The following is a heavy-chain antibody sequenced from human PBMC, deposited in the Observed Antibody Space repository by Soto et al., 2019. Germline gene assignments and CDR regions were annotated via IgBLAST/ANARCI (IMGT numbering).Heavy chain of an antibody. D-gene: IGHD5-12*01. J-gene: IGHJ3*02. CDR2: IYYSGST. Sequence: QVQLQESGPGLVKPSETLSLTCTVSGGSISSYYWSWIRQPPGKGLEWIGYIYYSGSTNYNPSLKSRVTIAVDTSKNHFSLKLSSVTAADTAVYYCARETLGGLRNDAFDIWGQGTMVTVSS. CDR3: ARETLGGLRNDAFDI. V-gene: IGHV4-59*01. CDR1: GGSISSYY.